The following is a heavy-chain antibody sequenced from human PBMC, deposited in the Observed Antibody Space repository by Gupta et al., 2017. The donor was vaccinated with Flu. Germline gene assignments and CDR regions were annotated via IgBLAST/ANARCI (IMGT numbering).Heavy chain of an antibody. Sequence: EVQLVESGGGLVQPGGSLRLSCAASGFTFSGFYLQWVRQAPGKGLVWVSRINPDGSSTTYADSVKGRFTISRDNAKNTLYLQMNSLGADDTAVYYCATVTTGCWGQGTLVTVSS. CDR3: ATVTTGC. CDR2: INPDGSST. J-gene: IGHJ4*02. D-gene: IGHD4-17*01. V-gene: IGHV3-74*03. CDR1: GFTFSGFY.